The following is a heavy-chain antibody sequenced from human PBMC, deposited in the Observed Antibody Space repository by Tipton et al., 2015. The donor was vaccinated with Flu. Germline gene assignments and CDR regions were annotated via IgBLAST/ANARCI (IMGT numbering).Heavy chain of an antibody. CDR2: ISGGGGGT. Sequence: GSLRLSCAVSGFTFSIYAMSWVRQAPGKRLEWISAISGGGGGTYYADSVKGRFTISRDNSKNTLYLRMNSLRAEDTAIYYCAKVIPEKVAGLDYWGQGTLVTVSS. CDR1: GFTFSIYA. V-gene: IGHV3-23*01. CDR3: AKVIPEKVAGLDY. J-gene: IGHJ4*02. D-gene: IGHD6-19*01.